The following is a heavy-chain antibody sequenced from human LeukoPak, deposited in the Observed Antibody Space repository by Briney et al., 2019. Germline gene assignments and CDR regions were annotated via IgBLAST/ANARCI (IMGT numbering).Heavy chain of an antibody. CDR3: ARQQLGWY. CDR1: GFTFKDYE. CDR2: ISRSGSTI. V-gene: IGHV3-48*03. D-gene: IGHD6-6*01. Sequence: GGPLRLSCEAYGFTFKDYEMNWVRQAPGKGLEWVSHISRSGSTIYYADSVKGRFTISRDDAKNSLYLQMNSLRAEDTAVYYCARQQLGWYWGQGTLVTLSS. J-gene: IGHJ4*02.